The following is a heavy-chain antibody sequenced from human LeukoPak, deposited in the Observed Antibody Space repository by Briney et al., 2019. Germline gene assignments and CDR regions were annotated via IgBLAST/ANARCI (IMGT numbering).Heavy chain of an antibody. CDR1: GYTFINYG. J-gene: IGHJ3*02. Sequence: VASVKVSCKASGYTFINYGISWVRQAPGQGLEWMGWISGYNGNTKYAEKLQGRVTMTTDTPTSTAYMELRSLRSDDTAMYYCARDDRRIVVITMSDAFDIWGQGTMVTVSS. V-gene: IGHV1-18*01. CDR2: ISGYNGNT. CDR3: ARDDRRIVVITMSDAFDI. D-gene: IGHD3-22*01.